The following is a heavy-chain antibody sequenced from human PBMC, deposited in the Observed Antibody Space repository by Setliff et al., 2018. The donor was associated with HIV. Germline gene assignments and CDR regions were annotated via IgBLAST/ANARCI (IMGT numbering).Heavy chain of an antibody. Sequence: SETMSLTCTVYGGSIRSIDYCWDWIRQPPGKGLEWLGNIGNIYYGGTTYYNPSLKVRITISVFTSSQQLSLTLTSVTPADTAVYYCARLRAAGTVHYFDPWGQGTQVTVSS. J-gene: IGHJ5*02. D-gene: IGHD6-13*01. CDR1: GGSIRSIDYC. CDR2: IYYGGTT. CDR3: ARLRAAGTVHYFDP. V-gene: IGHV4-39*01.